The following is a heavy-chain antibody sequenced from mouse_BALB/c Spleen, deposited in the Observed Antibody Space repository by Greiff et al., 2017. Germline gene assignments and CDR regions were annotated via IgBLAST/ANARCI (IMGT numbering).Heavy chain of an antibody. Sequence: VQLQQSGPSLVKPSQTLSLTCSVTGDSITSGYWNWIRKFPGNKLEYMGYISYSGSTYYNPSLKSRISITRDTSKNQYYLQLNSVTTEDTATYYCARYRAYYYGSSPYWYFDVWGAGTTVTVSS. J-gene: IGHJ1*01. V-gene: IGHV3-8*02. CDR1: GDSITSGY. CDR2: ISYSGST. D-gene: IGHD1-1*01. CDR3: ARYRAYYYGSSPYWYFDV.